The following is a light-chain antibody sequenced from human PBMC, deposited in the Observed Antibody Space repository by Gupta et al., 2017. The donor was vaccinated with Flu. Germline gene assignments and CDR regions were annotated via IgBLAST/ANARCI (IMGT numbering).Light chain of an antibody. Sequence: QSVLTQPPSVSGAPGQRVNISCIGSSSNIGAGYDVHWYQQLPGTAPKLLIYANTNRPSGVPDRFSGSKTGTSASLAITGLQAEDEADYYCQSYDSSLSAWVFGGGTKLTVL. CDR3: QSYDSSLSAWV. J-gene: IGLJ3*02. CDR1: SSNIGAGYD. CDR2: ANT. V-gene: IGLV1-40*01.